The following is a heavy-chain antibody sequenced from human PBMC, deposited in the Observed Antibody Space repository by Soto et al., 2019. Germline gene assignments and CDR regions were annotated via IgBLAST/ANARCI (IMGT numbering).Heavy chain of an antibody. D-gene: IGHD2-2*01. CDR3: ARDQDIVVVPAAYYFDY. J-gene: IGHJ4*02. CDR1: GFTFSSYA. V-gene: IGHV3-30-3*01. Sequence: LRLSCAASGFTFSSYAMHWVRRAPGKGLEWVAVISYDGSNKYYADSVKGRFTISRDNSKNTLYLQMNSLRAEDTAVYYCARDQDIVVVPAAYYFDYWGQGTLVTVSS. CDR2: ISYDGSNK.